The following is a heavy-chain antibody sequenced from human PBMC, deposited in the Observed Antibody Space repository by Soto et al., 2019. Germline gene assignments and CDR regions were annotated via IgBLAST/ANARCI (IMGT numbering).Heavy chain of an antibody. CDR3: AKDRTIFGVVIPDY. J-gene: IGHJ4*02. CDR1: GFTFSSYG. Sequence: QVQLVESGGGVVQPGRSLRLSCAASGFTFSSYGMHWVRQAPGKGLEWVAIISYDGSNNYYEDSVKGRFTISRDNSKNTLNLQMNSLRAEDTGVYYCAKDRTIFGVVIPDYWGQGTLVTVSS. D-gene: IGHD3-3*01. CDR2: ISYDGSNN. V-gene: IGHV3-30*18.